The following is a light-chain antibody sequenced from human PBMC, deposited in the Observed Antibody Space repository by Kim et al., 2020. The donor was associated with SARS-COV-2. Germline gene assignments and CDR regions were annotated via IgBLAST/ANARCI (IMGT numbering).Light chain of an antibody. CDR3: QQSYSTPLT. Sequence: DIQMTQSPSSLSASVVDRVTITCRASQSISSYLNWYQQKPGKAPKLLIYAASSLQSGVPSRFSGSGSGTDFTLTISSLQPEDFATYYCQQSYSTPLTFGGGTKLEI. CDR2: AAS. CDR1: QSISSY. J-gene: IGKJ4*01. V-gene: IGKV1-39*01.